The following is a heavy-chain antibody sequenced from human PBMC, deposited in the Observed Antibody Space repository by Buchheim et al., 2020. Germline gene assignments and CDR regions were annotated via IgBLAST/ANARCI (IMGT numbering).Heavy chain of an antibody. D-gene: IGHD3-22*01. CDR3: ARGDSYYYDSGGYFYFFDY. V-gene: IGHV3-66*01. Sequence: EVQLVESGGGLVQPGGSLRLSCAASGFTVSSNYMTWVRQAPGKGLEWVSVIYIGGSTHSPDSVKGRFTISSDNSKNSLYLQMNSLRAEDTAVYYCARGDSYYYDSGGYFYFFDYWGQGTL. J-gene: IGHJ4*02. CDR1: GFTVSSNY. CDR2: IYIGGST.